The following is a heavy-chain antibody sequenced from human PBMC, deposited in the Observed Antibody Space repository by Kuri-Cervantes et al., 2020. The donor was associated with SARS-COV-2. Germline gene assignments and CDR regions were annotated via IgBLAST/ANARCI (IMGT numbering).Heavy chain of an antibody. CDR3: ARDPWRVDISGMKRPFDH. CDR1: GFTFSDYA. V-gene: IGHV3-30*04. CDR2: ISFDGRNT. D-gene: IGHD6-19*01. J-gene: IGHJ4*02. Sequence: GGSLRLSCAASGFTFSDYAIDWVRQAPGKGLEWVAIISFDGRNTKYADSMKGRFTISRDNSKNVVYLQMNSLTLEDTAVYYCARDPWRVDISGMKRPFDHWGQGTLVTVSS.